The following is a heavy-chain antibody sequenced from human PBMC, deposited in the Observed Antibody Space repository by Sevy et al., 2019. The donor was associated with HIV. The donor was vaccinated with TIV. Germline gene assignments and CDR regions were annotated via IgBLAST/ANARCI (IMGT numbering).Heavy chain of an antibody. J-gene: IGHJ5*02. D-gene: IGHD3-22*01. CDR2: IYHSGST. CDR1: GGSISSGGYS. CDR3: ASGVYYDSSDYQYYWFDP. Sequence: SETLSLTCAVSGGSISSGGYSWSWIRQPPGKDLEWIGYIYHSGSTYYNPSLKCRVTISVDRSKNLFSLKLSSMTVADRAVYYCASGVYYDSSDYQYYWFDPWGQGTLVTVSS. V-gene: IGHV4-30-2*01.